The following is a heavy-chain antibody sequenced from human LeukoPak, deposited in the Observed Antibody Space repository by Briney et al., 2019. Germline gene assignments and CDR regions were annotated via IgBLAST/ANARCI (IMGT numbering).Heavy chain of an antibody. CDR3: AKEGPVGGWPHDN. J-gene: IGHJ4*02. V-gene: IGHV3-53*01. CDR2: IYSGGST. CDR1: GFTVRSNY. Sequence: GGSLKLSCAASGFTVRSNYLSWVRQAPGKGLEWVSVIYSGGSTDYADSVKGHFTISRDNSKNTLYLQMNSLRAEDTAVYYCAKEGPVGGWPHDNWGQGTLVTVSS.